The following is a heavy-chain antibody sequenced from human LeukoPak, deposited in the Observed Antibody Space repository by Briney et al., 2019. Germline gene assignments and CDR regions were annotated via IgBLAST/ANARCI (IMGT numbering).Heavy chain of an antibody. V-gene: IGHV4-34*01. Sequence: SETLSLTCVVNNGSFTEYWSWIRQPPGKGPEWIGEVYHSGSTNYSPSLKSRLSISTDMSKKQFSLKLNSVTAADTAVYYCAREKFLGRLTRVLDTWGQGTLVTVSS. CDR1: NGSFTEY. D-gene: IGHD3-3*01. CDR2: VYHSGST. J-gene: IGHJ5*02. CDR3: AREKFLGRLTRVLDT.